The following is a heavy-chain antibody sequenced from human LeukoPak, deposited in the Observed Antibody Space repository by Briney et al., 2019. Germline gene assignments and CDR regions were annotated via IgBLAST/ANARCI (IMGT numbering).Heavy chain of an antibody. Sequence: SVKVSCKASGGTFSSYAISWVRQAPGQGLEWMGGIIPIFGTANYAQKFQGRVTITADESTSTAYMELSSLRSEDTAVYYCARAGPITIFGVVISNWFDPWGQGTLVTVSS. D-gene: IGHD3-3*01. V-gene: IGHV1-69*01. CDR1: GGTFSSYA. CDR3: ARAGPITIFGVVISNWFDP. CDR2: IIPIFGTA. J-gene: IGHJ5*02.